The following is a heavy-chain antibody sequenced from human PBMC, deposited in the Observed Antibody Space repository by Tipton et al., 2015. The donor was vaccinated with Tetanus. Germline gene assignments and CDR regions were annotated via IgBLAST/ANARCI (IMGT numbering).Heavy chain of an antibody. J-gene: IGHJ4*02. CDR1: GGSFSDGAYY. CDR3: ARVAENFDY. CDR2: IYYSGST. D-gene: IGHD5-24*01. Sequence: TLSLTCTVSGGSFSDGAYYWSWIRQHPGKGLEWIGCIYYSGSTIYNPSLKSRVTVSVDTSKNQFSLGLDSVTAADTAVYYCARVAENFDYWGQGTLVTVSS. V-gene: IGHV4-31*03.